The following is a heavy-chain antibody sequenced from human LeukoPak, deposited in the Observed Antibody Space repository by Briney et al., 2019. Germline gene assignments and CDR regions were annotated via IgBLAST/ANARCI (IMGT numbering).Heavy chain of an antibody. D-gene: IGHD2-2*01. CDR2: INPNSGGT. CDR1: GYTFTGYY. Sequence: ASVKVSCKASGYTFTGYYMHWVRQAPGQGLEWMGWINPNSGGTNYAQKFQGRVTMTRDTSISTAYMELSRLRSDDTAVYYCARVGGGRLTSAAAMLGYWGQGTLVTVSS. V-gene: IGHV1-2*02. J-gene: IGHJ4*02. CDR3: ARVGGGRLTSAAAMLGY.